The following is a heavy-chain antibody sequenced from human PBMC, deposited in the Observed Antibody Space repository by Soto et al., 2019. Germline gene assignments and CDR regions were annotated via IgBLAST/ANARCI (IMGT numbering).Heavy chain of an antibody. J-gene: IGHJ6*02. CDR1: GESGFSICVG. D-gene: IGHD3-10*01. V-gene: IGHV6-1*01. CDR2: TYYKSKWNN. CDR3: TGITWFRGMDV. Sequence: SRSVTCVISGESGFSICVGWKWIRQSPSRGLEWLGRTYYKSKWNNDYALSVKSRITINPDTSKNQFSLHLYSVTPEDTAVYYCTGITWFRGMDVWGQGTPVTVSS.